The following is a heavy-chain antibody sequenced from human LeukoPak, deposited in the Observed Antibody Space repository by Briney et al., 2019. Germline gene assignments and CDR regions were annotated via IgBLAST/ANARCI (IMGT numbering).Heavy chain of an antibody. J-gene: IGHJ4*02. V-gene: IGHV3-15*01. D-gene: IGHD3-22*01. CDR2: IKSKSDGDTT. Sequence: GGSLRLSCAASGFTFSNAWMNWVRQAPGKGLEWVGRIKSKSDGDTTDYASPVKGRFTISRDDSKNTLYLQMNSLKTEDTAVYYCTTITMIVVRPDYWGQGTLVTVSS. CDR3: TTITMIVVRPDY. CDR1: GFTFSNAW.